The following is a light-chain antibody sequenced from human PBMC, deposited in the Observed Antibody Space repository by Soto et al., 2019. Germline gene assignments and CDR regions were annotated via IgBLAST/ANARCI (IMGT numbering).Light chain of an antibody. V-gene: IGKV3-11*01. CDR2: DTS. Sequence: EIVLTQSPATLSLSPGERATLSCRASQSVSSYLVWYQQKPGQAPRLLIYDTSNRATGIQARFSGSGSGTDFTLTISSLEPEDFALYYCQQRSNWPIIFGQGTRLEIK. J-gene: IGKJ5*01. CDR1: QSVSSY. CDR3: QQRSNWPII.